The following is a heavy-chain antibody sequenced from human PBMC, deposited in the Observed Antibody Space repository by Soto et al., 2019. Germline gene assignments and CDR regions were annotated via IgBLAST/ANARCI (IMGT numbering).Heavy chain of an antibody. D-gene: IGHD1-26*01. Sequence: PGGSLRLSCASSGFTFSSYAMHCVRQAPGKGLEWVAVISYDGSNKYYADSVKGRFTISRDNSKNTLYLQMNSLRAEDTAVYYCASISVGAGIDYWGQGTLVTVSS. CDR2: ISYDGSNK. CDR3: ASISVGAGIDY. CDR1: GFTFSSYA. J-gene: IGHJ4*02. V-gene: IGHV3-30-3*01.